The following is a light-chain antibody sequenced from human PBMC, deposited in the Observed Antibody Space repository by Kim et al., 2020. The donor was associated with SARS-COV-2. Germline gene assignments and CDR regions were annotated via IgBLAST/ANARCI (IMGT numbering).Light chain of an antibody. Sequence: EIVLTQSPGTLSLSPGERATLSCRASQSVSGYYVAWYQQKPGQPPRLIIYGASTRATGIPDRFSGSGSGTDFTLTISRLEPEDYAVYFCQQYAGSPGTFGQGTKLEIK. V-gene: IGKV3-20*01. CDR3: QQYAGSPGT. CDR1: QSVSGYY. J-gene: IGKJ2*01. CDR2: GAS.